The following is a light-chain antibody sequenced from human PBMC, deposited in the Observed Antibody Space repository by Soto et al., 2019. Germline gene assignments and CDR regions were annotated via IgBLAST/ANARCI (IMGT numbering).Light chain of an antibody. CDR1: QTISSW. CDR3: QQYNSYSPT. V-gene: IGKV1-5*01. CDR2: DAS. Sequence: DIQMTQSPSTLSGSVGDRVTITCRASQTISSWLAWYQQKPGKAPKLLIYDASSLESGVPSRFSGSGSGTEFTLTISSLQPDDFATYYCQQYNSYSPTFGQGNKVDIK. J-gene: IGKJ1*01.